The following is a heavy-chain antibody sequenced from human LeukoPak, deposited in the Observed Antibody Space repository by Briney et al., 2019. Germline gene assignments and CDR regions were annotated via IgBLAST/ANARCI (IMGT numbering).Heavy chain of an antibody. J-gene: IGHJ5*02. CDR2: INSDGSST. D-gene: IGHD5-18*01. CDR1: GFTFSSYS. CDR3: AREGVDTVLKFDP. Sequence: GGSLRLSCAASGFTFSSYSMHWVRQAPGKGLVWVSRINSDGSSTSYADSVKGRFTISRDNAKNTLYLQMNSLRAEDTAVYYCAREGVDTVLKFDPWGQGTLVTVSS. V-gene: IGHV3-74*01.